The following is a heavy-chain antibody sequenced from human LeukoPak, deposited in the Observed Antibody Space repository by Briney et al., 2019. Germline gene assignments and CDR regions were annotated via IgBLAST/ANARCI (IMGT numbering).Heavy chain of an antibody. Sequence: ASVKVSCKASGYTFTGYYMHWVRQAPGQGLEWMGWINPNSGGTNYAQKSQGRVTMTRDTSISTAYMELSRLRSDDTAVYYCARDTPLDDFWSGYQKYYYGMDVWGQGTTVTVSS. CDR3: ARDTPLDDFWSGYQKYYYGMDV. CDR1: GYTFTGYY. V-gene: IGHV1-2*02. J-gene: IGHJ6*02. D-gene: IGHD3-3*01. CDR2: INPNSGGT.